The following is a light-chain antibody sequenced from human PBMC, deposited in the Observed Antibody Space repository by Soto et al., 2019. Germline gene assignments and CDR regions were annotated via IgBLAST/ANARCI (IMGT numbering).Light chain of an antibody. J-gene: IGKJ2*01. CDR1: QSVSSN. Sequence: EIVMTQSPDNLSVSPGERATLSCRASQSVSSNLAWYQQKPGQAPRLLIYGASTRATGIPARFSGSGSGTEFTLTISSLQSEDFAVYYCQQYNNWPYTFGQGTKLEIK. V-gene: IGKV3-15*01. CDR3: QQYNNWPYT. CDR2: GAS.